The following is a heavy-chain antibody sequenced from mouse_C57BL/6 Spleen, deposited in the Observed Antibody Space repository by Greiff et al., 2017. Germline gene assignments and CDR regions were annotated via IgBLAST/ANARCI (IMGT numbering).Heavy chain of an antibody. Sequence: VQLQQPGAELVKPGASVKMSCKASGYTFTSYWITWVKQRPGQGLEWIGDIYPGSGSTNYNEKFKSKATLTVDTSSSTAYMQLSSLTSEDSAVYYCARDGQLRLAWFAYWGQGTLVTVSA. D-gene: IGHD3-2*02. V-gene: IGHV1-55*01. CDR2: IYPGSGST. J-gene: IGHJ3*01. CDR3: ARDGQLRLAWFAY. CDR1: GYTFTSYW.